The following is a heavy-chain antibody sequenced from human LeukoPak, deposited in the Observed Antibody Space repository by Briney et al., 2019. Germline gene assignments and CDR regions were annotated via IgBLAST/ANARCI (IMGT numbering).Heavy chain of an antibody. CDR1: GRFISSYY. V-gene: IGHV4-59*01. Sequence: SETLSLTCTVSGRFISSYYWSWIRQPPAKGLEWIGYIYYSWSTNYNPSLTNQVTISVDQSKNHFSLKLSSVTAADTAVYYCARERVCSAKTFNSSTDPCGQGTLVTVS. CDR2: IYYSWST. J-gene: IGHJ5*02. CDR3: ARERVCSAKTFNSSTDP. D-gene: IGHD2/OR15-2a*01.